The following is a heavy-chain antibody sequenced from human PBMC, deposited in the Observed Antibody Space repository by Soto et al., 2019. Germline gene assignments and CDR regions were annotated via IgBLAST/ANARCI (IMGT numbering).Heavy chain of an antibody. V-gene: IGHV5-10-1*01. J-gene: IGHJ4*02. CDR1: GYTFTTFW. CDR2: IDPRDSYV. Sequence: GESLKISCTGFGYTFTTFWISWVRQMPGKGLEWMGRIDPRDSYVNYSPSFQGHVTISLDKAISTAYLQWGSLKASDTAMYYCARSIVPAATDFDYWGQGTPVTVSS. CDR3: ARSIVPAATDFDY. D-gene: IGHD2-2*01.